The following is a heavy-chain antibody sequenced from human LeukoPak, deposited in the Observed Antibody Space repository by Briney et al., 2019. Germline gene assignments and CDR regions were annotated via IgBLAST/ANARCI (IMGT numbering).Heavy chain of an antibody. J-gene: IGHJ4*02. D-gene: IGHD6-19*01. CDR3: AREADSSGWCDY. CDR1: GGSISSADYY. Sequence: PSETLSLTCTVSGGSISSADYYWSWIRQPPGKGLEWIGYIYYSGSTNYNPSLKSRVTISVDTSKNQFSLKLSSVTAADTAVYYCAREADSSGWCDYWGQGTLVTVSS. CDR2: IYYSGST. V-gene: IGHV4-61*08.